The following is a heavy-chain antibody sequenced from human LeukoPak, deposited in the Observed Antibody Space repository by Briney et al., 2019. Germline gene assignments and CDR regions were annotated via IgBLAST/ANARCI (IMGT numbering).Heavy chain of an antibody. D-gene: IGHD5-18*01. J-gene: IGHJ4*02. CDR2: MNPNSCNT. CDR1: GYTFTRYD. CDR3: ARGNGYGYS. V-gene: IGHV1-8*01. Sequence: ASVKVSCKASGYTFTRYDINWVPQASGQGLEWMGGMNPNSCNTGYAQKFQGRVTMTRNTSISTAYMELSRLRSEDTAVYYCARGNGYGYSWGQGTLVTVSS.